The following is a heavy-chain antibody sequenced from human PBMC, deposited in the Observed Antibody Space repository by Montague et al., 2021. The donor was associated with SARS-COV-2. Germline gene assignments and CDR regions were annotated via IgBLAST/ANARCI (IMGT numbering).Heavy chain of an antibody. Sequence: SLRLSCAASGVYFSGYSMNWIRQVPGKGLEWVSFISKSSTVIKYADSVKGRFTVSSDNDGSSLYLEMNGLRVEDSAVYFCAGLREFTGYDCMDVWGQGTKVSVSS. V-gene: IGHV3-11*03. D-gene: IGHD5-12*01. J-gene: IGHJ6*02. CDR1: GVYFSGYS. CDR3: AGLREFTGYDCMDV. CDR2: ISKSSTVI.